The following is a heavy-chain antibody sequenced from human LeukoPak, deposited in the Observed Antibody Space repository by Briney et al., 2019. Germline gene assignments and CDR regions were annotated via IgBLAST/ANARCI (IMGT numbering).Heavy chain of an antibody. J-gene: IGHJ4*02. Sequence: SETLSLTCAVSGGSISSGGYSWSWIRQPPGKGLEWIGYMYDSGSTYYNPSLKSRVTISVDRSRNQFSLKLSPVTAADTAVYYCARGEGSYFDYWGQGTLVTVSS. CDR3: ARGEGSYFDY. CDR2: MYDSGST. CDR1: GGSISSGGYS. V-gene: IGHV4-30-2*01.